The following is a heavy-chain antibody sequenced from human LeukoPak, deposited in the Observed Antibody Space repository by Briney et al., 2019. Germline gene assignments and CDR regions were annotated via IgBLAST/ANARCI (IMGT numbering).Heavy chain of an antibody. CDR1: GGSISSSSYY. V-gene: IGHV4-61*02. J-gene: IGHJ4*02. CDR2: IYTSGST. CDR3: ARAASRLRQPDY. Sequence: SETLSLTCTVSGGSISSSSYYWSWIRQPAGKGLEWIGRIYTSGSTNYNPSLKSRVTISVDTSKNQFSLKLSSVTAADTAVYYCARAASRLRQPDYWGQGTLVTVSS. D-gene: IGHD5-12*01.